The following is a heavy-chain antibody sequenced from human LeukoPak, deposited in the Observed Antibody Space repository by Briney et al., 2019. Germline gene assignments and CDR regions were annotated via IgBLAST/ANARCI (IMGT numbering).Heavy chain of an antibody. V-gene: IGHV1-2*02. D-gene: IGHD2-2*01. CDR3: ARGGAGEGYCSSTSCHGHDF. CDR1: GYTFSGYY. J-gene: IGHJ4*02. Sequence: ASVKVSCKASGYTFSGYYMHRVRQAPGQGLEWMGWINPNSGVRNYAQKLQGRVTMTRDTSISTAYMELSRLRSDDTAVYYCARGGAGEGYCSSTSCHGHDFWGQGTLVTVSS. CDR2: INPNSGVR.